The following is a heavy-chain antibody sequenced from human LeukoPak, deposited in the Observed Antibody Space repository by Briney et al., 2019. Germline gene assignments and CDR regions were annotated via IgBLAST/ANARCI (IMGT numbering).Heavy chain of an antibody. V-gene: IGHV3-74*01. CDR3: ARDPSYYDILTGYYYYYGMDV. CDR2: INSDGSST. CDR1: GFTFSSYW. J-gene: IGHJ6*02. D-gene: IGHD3-9*01. Sequence: QPGGSLRLSCAASGFTFSSYWMHWVRQAPGKGLVWVSRINSDGSSTSYADSVKGRFTISRDNAKNTLYLQMNSLRAEDTAMYYCARDPSYYDILTGYYYYYGMDVWGQGTTVTVSS.